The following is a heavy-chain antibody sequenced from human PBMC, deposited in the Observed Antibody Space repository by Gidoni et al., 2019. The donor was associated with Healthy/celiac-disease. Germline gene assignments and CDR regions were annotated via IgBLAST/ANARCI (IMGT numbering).Heavy chain of an antibody. CDR1: GYTFTSYY. CDR2: INPSGGST. D-gene: IGHD6-13*01. Sequence: QVQLVQSGAEVKKPGASVTVSCKASGYTFTSYYMHWVRQAPGQGLEWMGIINPSGGSTSYAQKFQGRVTMTRDTSTSTVYMELSSLRSEDTAVYYCARDLSSSSSWLTFDCWGQGTLVTVSS. J-gene: IGHJ4*02. CDR3: ARDLSSSSSWLTFDC. V-gene: IGHV1-46*01.